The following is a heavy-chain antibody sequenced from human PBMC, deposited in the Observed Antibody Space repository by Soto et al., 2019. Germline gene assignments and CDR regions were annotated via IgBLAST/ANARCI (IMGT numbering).Heavy chain of an antibody. CDR2: ISAHNGNT. D-gene: IGHD1-1*01. V-gene: IGHV1-18*01. CDR3: ARGRYGDY. CDR1: GYAFTTYG. J-gene: IGHJ4*02. Sequence: QVHLVQSGAEVKKPGASVKVSCKGSGYAFTTYGITWVRPAPGQGLEGMGWISAHNGNTNYTQKLQGRVTVTRDTSTSTAYMELRSLRSDDTAVYYCARGRYGDYWGQGALVTVSS.